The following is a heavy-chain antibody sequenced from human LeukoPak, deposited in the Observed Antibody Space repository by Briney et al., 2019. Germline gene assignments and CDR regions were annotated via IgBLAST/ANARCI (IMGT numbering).Heavy chain of an antibody. J-gene: IGHJ4*02. CDR2: IIPIFGTA. D-gene: IGHD3-3*01. CDR1: GGTFSSYG. CDR3: ATEPTIYDFWSGSMYYFDY. V-gene: IGHV1-69*05. Sequence: ASVKVSCKASGGTFSSYGISWVLQAPGQGLEWMGRIIPIFGTANYAQKFQGRVTITTDESTSTAYMELSSLRSEDTAVYYCATEPTIYDFWSGSMYYFDYWGQGTLVTVSS.